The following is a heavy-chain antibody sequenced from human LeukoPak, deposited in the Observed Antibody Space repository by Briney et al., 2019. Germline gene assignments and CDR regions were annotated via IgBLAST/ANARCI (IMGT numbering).Heavy chain of an antibody. Sequence: SVKVSCKASGGTFSSYAISWVRQAPGQGLEWMGRIIPIFGTANYAQKSQGRVTITTDESTSTAYMELSSLRSEDTAVYYCARTYYDFWSGPRDHAFDIWGQGTMVTVSS. CDR2: IIPIFGTA. V-gene: IGHV1-69*05. J-gene: IGHJ3*02. CDR1: GGTFSSYA. CDR3: ARTYYDFWSGPRDHAFDI. D-gene: IGHD3-3*01.